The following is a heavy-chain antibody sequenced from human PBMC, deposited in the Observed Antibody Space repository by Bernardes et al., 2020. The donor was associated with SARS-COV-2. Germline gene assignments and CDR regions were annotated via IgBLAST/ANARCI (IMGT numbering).Heavy chain of an antibody. Sequence: GGSLRLSCAASGFTFSNDWMSWVRQAPGKGLEWVGRIKSKTDGGTTDSAAPVKGRFTISRDDSKNTLYLQMNSLKIEDTAVYYCTTDRNYDYVWGSYRYSDYWCQGTLVTVSS. D-gene: IGHD3-16*02. CDR3: TTDRNYDYVWGSYRYSDY. CDR2: IKSKTDGGTT. CDR1: GFTFSNDW. J-gene: IGHJ4*02. V-gene: IGHV3-15*01.